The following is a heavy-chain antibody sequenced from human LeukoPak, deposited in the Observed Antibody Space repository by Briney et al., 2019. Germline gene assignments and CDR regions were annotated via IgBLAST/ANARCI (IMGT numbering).Heavy chain of an antibody. D-gene: IGHD3-22*01. V-gene: IGHV3-21*01. J-gene: IGHJ4*02. CDR1: GFTFSSYS. Sequence: PGGSLRLSCAASGFTFSSYSMNWVRQAPGKGLEWVSSTSSSSSYIYYADSVKGRFTISRDNAKSSLYLQMNSLRAEDTAVYYCARGDSSGYLVDYWGQGTLVTVSS. CDR3: ARGDSSGYLVDY. CDR2: TSSSSSYI.